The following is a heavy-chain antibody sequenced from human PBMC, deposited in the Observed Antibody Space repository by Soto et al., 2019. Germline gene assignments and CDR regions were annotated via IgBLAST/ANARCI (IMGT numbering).Heavy chain of an antibody. CDR1: GFTFSSYS. CDR3: ARCETIDITQSDF. J-gene: IGHJ4*02. D-gene: IGHD3-3*01. Sequence: EVQLVESGGGLVKPGGSLRLSCAGTGFTFSSYSMNWVRQAPGKGLEWVSSINSIGTYTVYPDSVKGRFTISRDNAKNSLYLEMNSLRAEDTAVYYCARCETIDITQSDFWGQGTLVTVSS. V-gene: IGHV3-21*02. CDR2: INSIGTYT.